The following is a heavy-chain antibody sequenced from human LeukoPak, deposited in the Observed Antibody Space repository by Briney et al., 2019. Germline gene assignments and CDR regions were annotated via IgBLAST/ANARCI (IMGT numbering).Heavy chain of an antibody. Sequence: SVKVSCKASGYTFTSYDINWVRQAPGQGLEWMGRIIPIFGTANYAQKFQGRVTITTDESTSTAYMELSSLRSEDTAVYYCARDKQWLVRGGQYNWFDPWGQGTLVTVSS. CDR1: GYTFTSYD. CDR3: ARDKQWLVRGGQYNWFDP. D-gene: IGHD6-19*01. V-gene: IGHV1-69*05. J-gene: IGHJ5*02. CDR2: IIPIFGTA.